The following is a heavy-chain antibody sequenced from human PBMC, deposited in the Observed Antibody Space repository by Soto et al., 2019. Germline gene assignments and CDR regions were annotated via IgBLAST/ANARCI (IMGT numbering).Heavy chain of an antibody. CDR1: VGSISSYY. CDR3: ARERGYSGYEYYYGMDV. CDR2: IYTSGST. V-gene: IGHV4-4*07. J-gene: IGHJ6*02. Sequence: SETLSLTGTVSVGSISSYYWSWIRQPAGKGLEWIGRIYTSGSTNYNPSLKSRVTMSVDTSKNQFSLKLSSVTAADTAVYYCARERGYSGYEYYYGMDVWGQGTTVTVSS. D-gene: IGHD5-12*01.